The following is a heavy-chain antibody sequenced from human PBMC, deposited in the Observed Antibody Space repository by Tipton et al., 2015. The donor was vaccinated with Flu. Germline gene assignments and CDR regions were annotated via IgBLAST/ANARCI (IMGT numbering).Heavy chain of an antibody. CDR2: IYHSGST. Sequence: TLSLTCTVSGYSISSGYYWGWIRQHPGKGLEWIGSIYHSGSTYYNPSLKSRVTISVDTSKNQFSLKLSSVTAADTAVYYCARDLAPYSSGWYVPLAWGFDYWGQGTLVTVSS. D-gene: IGHD6-19*01. CDR3: ARDLAPYSSGWYVPLAWGFDY. CDR1: GYSISSGYY. V-gene: IGHV4-38-2*02. J-gene: IGHJ4*02.